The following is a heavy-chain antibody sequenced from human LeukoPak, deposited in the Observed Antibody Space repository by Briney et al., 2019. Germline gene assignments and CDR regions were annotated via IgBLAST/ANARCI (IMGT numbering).Heavy chain of an antibody. CDR1: GFTFSSYA. CDR2: ISYDGSNK. Sequence: PGGSLRLSCAASGFTFSSYAMHWVRQAPGKGLEWVAVISYDGSNKYYADSVKGRFTISRDNSKNTLYLQMNSLRAEDTAVYYCARDITMIVVVPIGYFDYWGQGTLVTVSS. CDR3: ARDITMIVVVPIGYFDY. J-gene: IGHJ4*02. D-gene: IGHD3-22*01. V-gene: IGHV3-30-3*01.